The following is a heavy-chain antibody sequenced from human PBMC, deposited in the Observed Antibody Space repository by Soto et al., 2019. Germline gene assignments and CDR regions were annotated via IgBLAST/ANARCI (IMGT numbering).Heavy chain of an antibody. CDR3: SKDAKKYHYYNHGMDV. CDR1: GFTFGIYG. J-gene: IGHJ6*02. V-gene: IGHV3-30*18. D-gene: IGHD2-2*01. CDR2: ISYDGSTK. Sequence: QVQLVESGGGVVQPGRSLRLSCAASGFTFGIYGMHWVRQAPGKGLEWVALISYDGSTKFYADSVKGRFTISRDNSKSTLNLEMNSLSAEDTAVYFCSKDAKKYHYYNHGMDVWGQGTTVTVSS.